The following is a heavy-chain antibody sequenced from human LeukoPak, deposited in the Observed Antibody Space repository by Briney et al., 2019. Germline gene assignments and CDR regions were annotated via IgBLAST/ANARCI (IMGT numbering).Heavy chain of an antibody. J-gene: IGHJ3*02. CDR1: GYTFTSYD. CDR3: ARVGYYDSSGYDDAFDI. Sequence: GASVKVSCKASGYTFTSYDINWVRQATGQGLEWMGWMNPNSGNTGYAQKFQGRVTMTRNTSISTAYMELSSLRSEDTAVYYCARVGYYDSSGYDDAFDIWGQGTMVTVSS. V-gene: IGHV1-8*01. CDR2: MNPNSGNT. D-gene: IGHD3-22*01.